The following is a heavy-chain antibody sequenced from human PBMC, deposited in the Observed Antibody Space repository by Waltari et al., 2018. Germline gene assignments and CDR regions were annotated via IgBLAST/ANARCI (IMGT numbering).Heavy chain of an antibody. V-gene: IGHV1-46*01. CDR3: ARDLLRVGAQTSVTMVRGLLEY. CDR2: INSSGGST. D-gene: IGHD3-10*01. CDR1: GYTFTNYY. Sequence: QVQLVQSGAEVKKPGASVKVSCKASGYTFTNYYMHWVRQAPGQGLEWMGIINSSGGSTRHAQKVQGRVTMTRDTSTSTVSMELSSLSSEDTAVYYCARDLLRVGAQTSVTMVRGLLEYWGQGTLVTLSS. J-gene: IGHJ4*02.